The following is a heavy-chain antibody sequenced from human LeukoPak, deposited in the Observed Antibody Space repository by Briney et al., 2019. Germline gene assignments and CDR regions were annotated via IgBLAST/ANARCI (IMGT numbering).Heavy chain of an antibody. J-gene: IGHJ4*02. CDR3: VKDNSARTSAFLDY. D-gene: IGHD4-23*01. Sequence: PGGSLRLSCAASGFTFSSYAMSWVRQAPGKGLEWVSAISGSGGSTYYADSVKGRFTISRDNSKNTLYLQMNSLRAEDTAVYYCVKDNSARTSAFLDYWGQGTLVTVSS. CDR2: ISGSGGST. CDR1: GFTFSSYA. V-gene: IGHV3-23*01.